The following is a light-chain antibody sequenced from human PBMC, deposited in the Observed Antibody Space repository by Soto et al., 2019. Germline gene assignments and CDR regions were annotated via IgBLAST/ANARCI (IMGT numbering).Light chain of an antibody. CDR3: HQYGSSPRFT. V-gene: IGKV3-20*01. CDR2: GAS. J-gene: IGKJ3*01. Sequence: EIVLTQSPGTLSLSPGERATLSCRASQSVSSSYLAWYKQKPGQAPRLLIYGASSRATGIPDRLSGSGSGTDFTLTISRLEPEDFAVYYCHQYGSSPRFTFGPGTKVDIK. CDR1: QSVSSSY.